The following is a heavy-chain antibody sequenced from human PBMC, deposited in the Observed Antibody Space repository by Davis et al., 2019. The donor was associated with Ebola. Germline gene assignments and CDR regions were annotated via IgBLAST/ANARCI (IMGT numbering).Heavy chain of an antibody. CDR3: ARLMGDDYDILPYGMDV. D-gene: IGHD3-9*01. CDR1: GSTFSSYS. CDR2: ISSSSSTI. J-gene: IGHJ6*02. V-gene: IGHV3-48*02. Sequence: GVSLKISCAASGSTFSSYSMNWVRQAPGKGLEWVSYISSSSSTIYYADSVKGRFTISRDNAKNSLYLQMNSLRDEDTAVYYCARLMGDDYDILPYGMDVWGQGTTVTVSS.